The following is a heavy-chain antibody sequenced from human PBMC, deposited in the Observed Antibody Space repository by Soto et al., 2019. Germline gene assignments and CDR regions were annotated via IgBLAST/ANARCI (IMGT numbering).Heavy chain of an antibody. CDR1: GFIVSSNS. Sequence: ELQLVESGGGLVQPGGSLRLSCAASGFIVSSNSLTWVRQAPGKGLEWVSNIYTGGTTYYADFVKGRFTISRDNLKNTLYIEMNSLISEDTAFYHCARVLSRHLAREYYMDVWGKGTTVTVSS. J-gene: IGHJ6*03. CDR3: ARVLSRHLAREYYMDV. CDR2: IYTGGTT. V-gene: IGHV3-66*01. D-gene: IGHD3-10*01.